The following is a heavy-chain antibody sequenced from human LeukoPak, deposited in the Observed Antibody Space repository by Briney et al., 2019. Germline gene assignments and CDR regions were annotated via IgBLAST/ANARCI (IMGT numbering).Heavy chain of an antibody. Sequence: GGSLRLSCATSGFTFNSYAMSWVRQAPGKGLEWVSAISGSGGSTYYADSVKGRFTISRDNSKNTLYLQMNSLRAEDTAVYYCAKGDFLAAHYYYYGMDVWGQGTTVTVSS. CDR3: AKGDFLAAHYYYYGMDV. CDR2: ISGSGGST. J-gene: IGHJ6*02. CDR1: GFTFNSYA. D-gene: IGHD6-6*01. V-gene: IGHV3-23*01.